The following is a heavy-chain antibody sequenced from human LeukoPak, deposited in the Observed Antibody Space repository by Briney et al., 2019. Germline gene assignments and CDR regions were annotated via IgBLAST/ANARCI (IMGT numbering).Heavy chain of an antibody. Sequence: GGSLRLSCAASGFTFGSYGMHSVRQAPGKGLVWVSGITPDGSSTRYVDSVKGRFTISRDNAKNTLYLQMNSLRTEDTAVYYCARGVVLIATSGNDYWGQGTLVTVSS. CDR1: GFTFGSYG. CDR3: ARGVVLIATSGNDY. J-gene: IGHJ4*02. D-gene: IGHD3-16*02. CDR2: ITPDGSST. V-gene: IGHV3-74*01.